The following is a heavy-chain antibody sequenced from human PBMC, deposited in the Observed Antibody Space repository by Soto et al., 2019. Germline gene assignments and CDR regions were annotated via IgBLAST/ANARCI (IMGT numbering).Heavy chain of an antibody. CDR1: GFTFSSYA. J-gene: IGHJ2*01. CDR2: ISYDGSNK. Sequence: QVQLVESGGGVVQPGRSLRLSCAASGFTFSSYAMHWVRQAPGKGLEWVAVISYDGSNKYYADSVKGRFTISRDNSNNTLYLQMNSRRAEDTAVYYCARDPLWGTAMVLWYFDLWGRGTLVTVSS. CDR3: ARDPLWGTAMVLWYFDL. D-gene: IGHD5-18*01. V-gene: IGHV3-30-3*01.